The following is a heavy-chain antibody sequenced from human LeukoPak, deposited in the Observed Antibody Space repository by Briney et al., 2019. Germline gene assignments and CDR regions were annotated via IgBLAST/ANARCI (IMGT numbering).Heavy chain of an antibody. CDR2: IYHSGST. V-gene: IGHV4-38-2*01. J-gene: IGHJ5*02. D-gene: IGHD1-7*01. Sequence: PSETLSLTCAVSGYSISSGYYWGWIRQPPGKGLEWIGSIYHSGSTYYNPSLKSRVTISVDTSKNQFSLKLSSVTAADTAVYYCARQTAAGVWCNWNYEDWFDPWGQGTLVTVSS. CDR1: GYSISSGYY. CDR3: ARQTAAGVWCNWNYEDWFDP.